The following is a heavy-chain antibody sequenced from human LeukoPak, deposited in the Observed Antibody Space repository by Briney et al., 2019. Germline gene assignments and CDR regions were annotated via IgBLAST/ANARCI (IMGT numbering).Heavy chain of an antibody. CDR1: GYTFTSYY. Sequence: ASVKVSCKASGYTFTSYYMHWVRQAPGQGLEWMGIINSSGGSTSYAQKFQGRVTMSRDTSTSTVYMELSSLRFEDTALYYCARDSCSSTSCYLAYWGQGTLVTVSS. V-gene: IGHV1-46*01. D-gene: IGHD2-2*01. J-gene: IGHJ4*02. CDR2: INSSGGST. CDR3: ARDSCSSTSCYLAY.